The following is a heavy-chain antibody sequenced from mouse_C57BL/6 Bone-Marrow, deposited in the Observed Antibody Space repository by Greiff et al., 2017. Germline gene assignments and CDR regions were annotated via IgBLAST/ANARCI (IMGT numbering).Heavy chain of an antibody. Sequence: QVQLQQPGAELVRPGTSVKLSCKASGYTFTSYWMHWVKQRPGQGLEWIGVIDPSDSYTNYNQKFKGKATLTVDTSSSTAYMQLSSLTSEDSAVYYCPEGFAYWGQGTLVTVSA. CDR1: GYTFTSYW. J-gene: IGHJ3*01. V-gene: IGHV1-59*01. CDR3: PEGFAY. CDR2: IDPSDSYT.